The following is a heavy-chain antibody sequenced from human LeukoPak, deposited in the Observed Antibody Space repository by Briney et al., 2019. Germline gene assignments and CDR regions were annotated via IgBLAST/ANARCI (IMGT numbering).Heavy chain of an antibody. J-gene: IGHJ4*02. Sequence: GGSLRLSCAASGFTFSSYDMHWVRQATGKGLEWVSAIGTAGDTYYPGSVKGRLTISRENAKNSLYLQMNSLRAGDTAVYYCARVRYYDSSGYYYFDYWGQGTLVTVSS. V-gene: IGHV3-13*01. CDR1: GFTFSSYD. CDR2: IGTAGDT. CDR3: ARVRYYDSSGYYYFDY. D-gene: IGHD3-22*01.